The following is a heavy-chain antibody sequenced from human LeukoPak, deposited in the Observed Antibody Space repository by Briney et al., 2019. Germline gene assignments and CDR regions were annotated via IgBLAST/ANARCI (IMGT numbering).Heavy chain of an antibody. J-gene: IGHJ4*02. D-gene: IGHD4-17*01. CDR3: ARDLHGDYPDY. Sequence: EASVKVSCKASGYTFTGCYMHWVRQAPGQGLEWMGWINPNSGGTNYAQKFQGWVTMTRDTSISTAYMELSRLRSDDTAVYYCARDLHGDYPDYWGQGTLVTVSS. V-gene: IGHV1-2*04. CDR1: GYTFTGCY. CDR2: INPNSGGT.